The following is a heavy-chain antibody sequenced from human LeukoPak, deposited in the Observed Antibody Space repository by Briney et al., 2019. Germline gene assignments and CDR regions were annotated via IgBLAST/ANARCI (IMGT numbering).Heavy chain of an antibody. CDR1: GGSISSSSYY. J-gene: IGHJ4*02. CDR2: IYYSGST. D-gene: IGHD3-16*01. Sequence: SETLSLTCTVSGGSISSSSYYWGWIRQPPGKGLEWIGSIYYSGSTYYNPSLKSRVTISVDTSKNQFSLKLSSVTAADTALYYCAKRPLNYDYARLDYWGQGTLVTVSS. V-gene: IGHV4-39*07. CDR3: AKRPLNYDYARLDY.